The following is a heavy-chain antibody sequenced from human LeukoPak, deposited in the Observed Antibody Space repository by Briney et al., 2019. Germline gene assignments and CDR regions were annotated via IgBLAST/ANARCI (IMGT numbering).Heavy chain of an antibody. CDR2: IYYSGST. J-gene: IGHJ4*02. V-gene: IGHV4-31*03. Sequence: PSETLSLTCTVSGGSISSGGYYWSWIRQHPGKGLEWIGYIYYSGSTYYNPSLKSRVTISVDTSKNQFSLKLSSVTAADTAVYYCAGKRGIRGVIGYWGQGTLVTVSS. CDR1: GGSISSGGYY. CDR3: AGKRGIRGVIGY. D-gene: IGHD3-10*01.